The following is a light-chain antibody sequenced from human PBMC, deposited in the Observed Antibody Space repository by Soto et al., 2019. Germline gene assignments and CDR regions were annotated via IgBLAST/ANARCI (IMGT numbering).Light chain of an antibody. CDR2: KAS. V-gene: IGKV1-5*03. Sequence: DIQMTQSPSTLSASVGDRVTITCRASQSVTNWLAWYQQKPGKAPKLLIYKASTLESAVPSRFSGSGSGTEFTLTISCLQTDDFATYYCQQYNSYSPYTFGQGTKLEIK. CDR1: QSVTNW. CDR3: QQYNSYSPYT. J-gene: IGKJ2*01.